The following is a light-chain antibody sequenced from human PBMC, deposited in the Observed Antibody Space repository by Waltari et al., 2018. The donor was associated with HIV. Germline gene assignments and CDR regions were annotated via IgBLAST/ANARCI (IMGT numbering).Light chain of an antibody. J-gene: IGLJ3*02. CDR1: SSDVGSYNL. CDR2: EVS. CDR3: CSYSGSSTL. Sequence: QSALTPPASVSGSPGQSITISCTGTSSDVGSYNLVSWYQQPPGKAPKLMSYEVSKRPSGVSNRFSGSKSGNTASLTISWLQAEDEADYYCCSYSGSSTLFGGGTKLTVL. V-gene: IGLV2-23*02.